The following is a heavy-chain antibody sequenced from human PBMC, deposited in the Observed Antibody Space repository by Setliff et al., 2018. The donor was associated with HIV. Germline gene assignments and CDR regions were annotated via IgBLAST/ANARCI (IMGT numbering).Heavy chain of an antibody. CDR1: GFTFTSHS. D-gene: IGHD3-22*01. Sequence: GESLKISCVTSGFTFTSHSMSWVRLRPGKGLEWVASISGSGTYTYYADSVRGRFTVSRDNAKNSLWLQLDSLKVEDTALYFCVRSLSGNSSTYYWAFDFWGQGAPVTVSS. J-gene: IGHJ4*02. CDR2: ISGSGTYT. V-gene: IGHV3-21*01. CDR3: VRSLSGNSSTYYWAFDF.